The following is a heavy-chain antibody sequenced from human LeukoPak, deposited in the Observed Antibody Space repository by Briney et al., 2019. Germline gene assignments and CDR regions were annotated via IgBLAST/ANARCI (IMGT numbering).Heavy chain of an antibody. Sequence: SQTLSLTCAISGDSVSGGSAGWNWIRQSPSRGLEWLGRIYYRSKWYSDYAISVKSRITIDPDTSRNQFSLQLNSVTHDDTAVYYCTGGGLVRGSLHWFDPWGQGTLVTVSS. CDR1: GDSVSGGSAG. CDR2: IYYRSKWYS. D-gene: IGHD3-10*01. CDR3: TGGGLVRGSLHWFDP. J-gene: IGHJ5*02. V-gene: IGHV6-1*01.